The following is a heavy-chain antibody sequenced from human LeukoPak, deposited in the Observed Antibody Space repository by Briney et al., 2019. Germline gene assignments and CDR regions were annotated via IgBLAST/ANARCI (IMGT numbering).Heavy chain of an antibody. D-gene: IGHD3-3*01. CDR3: ARAITIFGSPGYYYGMDV. Sequence: GGSLRLSCAASGFTFSSYAMHWVRQAPGKGLEWVAVISYDGSNKYYADSVKGRFTISRDNSKNTLYLQMNSLRAEDTAVYYCARAITIFGSPGYYYGMDVWGQGTTVTVSS. V-gene: IGHV3-30-3*01. CDR2: ISYDGSNK. J-gene: IGHJ6*02. CDR1: GFTFSSYA.